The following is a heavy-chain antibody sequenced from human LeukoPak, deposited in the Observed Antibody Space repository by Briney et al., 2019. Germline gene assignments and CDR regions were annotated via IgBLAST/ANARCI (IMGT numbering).Heavy chain of an antibody. D-gene: IGHD3-22*01. Sequence: SVKVSCKVSGGTFSSYAINWVRQAPGQGLEWMGGIIPIFGTANYAQKFQGRVTITADTSTTTAYMELSSLRPDDTAVYYCARDYYYDSSGYSPFDFWGQGTLVTVSS. CDR2: IIPIFGTA. V-gene: IGHV1-69*06. CDR3: ARDYYYDSSGYSPFDF. J-gene: IGHJ4*02. CDR1: GGTFSSYA.